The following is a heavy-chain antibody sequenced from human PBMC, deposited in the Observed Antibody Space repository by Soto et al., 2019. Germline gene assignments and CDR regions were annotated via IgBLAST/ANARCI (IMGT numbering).Heavy chain of an antibody. CDR2: IYYSGST. Sequence: SETLSLTCTVSGGSISSYYWSWIRQPPGKGLEWIGYIYYSGSTNYNPSLKSRVTISVDTSKNQFSLKLSSVTAADTAVYYCARGGPGPPSDSRGYYGFDYWGQGPLVPVSP. CDR3: ARGGPGPPSDSRGYYGFDY. V-gene: IGHV4-59*01. J-gene: IGHJ4*02. CDR1: GGSISSYY. D-gene: IGHD3-22*01.